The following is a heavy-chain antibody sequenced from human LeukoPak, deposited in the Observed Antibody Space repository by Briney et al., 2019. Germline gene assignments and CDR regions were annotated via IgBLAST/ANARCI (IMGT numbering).Heavy chain of an antibody. CDR2: ISYDGSNK. V-gene: IGHV3-30*03. D-gene: IGHD6-13*01. Sequence: GGSLRLSCAASGFTFSSYGMHWVRQAPGKGLEWVAVISYDGSNKYYADSVKGRFTISRDNSKNTLYLQMNSLRAEDTAGYYCARTVDSSSWYYYYYYYMDVWGKGTTVTVSS. J-gene: IGHJ6*03. CDR1: GFTFSSYG. CDR3: ARTVDSSSWYYYYYYYMDV.